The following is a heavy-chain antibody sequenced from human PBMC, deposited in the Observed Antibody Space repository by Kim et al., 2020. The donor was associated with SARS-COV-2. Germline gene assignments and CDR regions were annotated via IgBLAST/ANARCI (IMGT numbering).Heavy chain of an antibody. CDR1: GLTFSTYA. Sequence: GGSLRLSCAASGLTFSTYAMSWVRQAPGKAPELVSGISNSGHRIYYADSVKFRFSISRDNSKNTLHLQMHSLKAEDTAVYYCAKDAESPYDVTRRFQ. D-gene: IGHD2-2*01. J-gene: IGHJ1*01. V-gene: IGHV3-23*01. CDR2: ISNSGHRI. CDR3: AKDAESPYDVTRRFQ.